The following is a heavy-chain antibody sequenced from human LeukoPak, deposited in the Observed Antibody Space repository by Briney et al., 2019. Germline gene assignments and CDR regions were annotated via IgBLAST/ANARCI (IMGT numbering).Heavy chain of an antibody. J-gene: IGHJ4*02. CDR2: ISSSSSTI. V-gene: IGHV3-48*04. CDR3: ARGWSSYYDILTGYFRAPPSPY. CDR1: GFTFSSYS. Sequence: GGSLRLSCAASGFTFSSYSMNWVRQAPGKGLEWVSYISSSSSTIYYADSVKGRFTISRDNAKNSLYLQMNSLRAEDTAVYYCARGWSSYYDILTGYFRAPPSPYWGQGTLVTVSS. D-gene: IGHD3-9*01.